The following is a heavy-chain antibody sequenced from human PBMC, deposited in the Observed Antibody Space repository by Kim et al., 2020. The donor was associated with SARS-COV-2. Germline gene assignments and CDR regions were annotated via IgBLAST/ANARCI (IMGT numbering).Heavy chain of an antibody. J-gene: IGHJ6*01. D-gene: IGHD3-22*01. V-gene: IGHV4-38-2*02. CDR3: ARDRIVVFEGLRDYGMDV. Sequence: SETLSLTCTVSGFSISSAYYWGWIRQPPGKGLQWIGNIFHSGNTYYNPSLKSRITISVDTSKNQFSLELSSMTAADTAVYYCARDRIVVFEGLRDYGMDV. CDR1: GFSISSAYY. CDR2: IFHSGNT.